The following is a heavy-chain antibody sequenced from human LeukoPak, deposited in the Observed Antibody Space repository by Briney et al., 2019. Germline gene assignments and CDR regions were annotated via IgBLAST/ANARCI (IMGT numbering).Heavy chain of an antibody. CDR2: INPNSGGT. CDR1: GYTFTTYY. V-gene: IGHV1-2*02. J-gene: IGHJ4*02. CDR3: ARAIGYCSGGSCYFFDY. Sequence: ASVKVSCKASGYTFTTYYMHWVRQAPGQGLEWMGWINPNSGGTNYAQKFQGRVTMTRDTSISTAYMELSRLRSDDTAVYYCARAIGYCSGGSCYFFDYWGQGTLVTVSS. D-gene: IGHD2-15*01.